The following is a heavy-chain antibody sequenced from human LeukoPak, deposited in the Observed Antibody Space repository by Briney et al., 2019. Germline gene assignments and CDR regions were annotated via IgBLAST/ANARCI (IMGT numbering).Heavy chain of an antibody. Sequence: ASVKVSCKASRGTFKSFVITWVRQAPGQGLEWMGGIIPMFATPNYARKFQGRVTITADESTRTVYMELSSLRSEDTAMYYCAMREALTIPPGDYWGLGTLVSVSS. J-gene: IGHJ4*02. V-gene: IGHV1-69*13. D-gene: IGHD2-2*02. CDR2: IIPMFATP. CDR1: RGTFKSFV. CDR3: AMREALTIPPGDY.